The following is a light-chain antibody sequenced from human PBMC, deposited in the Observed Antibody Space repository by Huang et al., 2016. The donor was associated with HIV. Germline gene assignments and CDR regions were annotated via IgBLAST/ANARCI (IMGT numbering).Light chain of an antibody. CDR2: GVS. V-gene: IGKV1-39*01. CDR3: QQSYSAPFT. J-gene: IGKJ4*01. Sequence: DIKMTQSPSSLSASIGDRVTITCRTSQTISNYLNWYQQIPGKVPRLLIYGVSRLPSGFPTRFSGGGSGTEFTFTISSLQPEDFATYYCQQSYSAPFTFAGGTKVDIK. CDR1: QTISNY.